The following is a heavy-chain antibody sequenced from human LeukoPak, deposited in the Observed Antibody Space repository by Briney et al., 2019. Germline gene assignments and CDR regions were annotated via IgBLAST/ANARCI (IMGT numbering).Heavy chain of an antibody. D-gene: IGHD6-6*01. CDR3: ASSSSGDDAFDI. CDR1: GFTFSMSW. CDR2: INGDTSEI. V-gene: IGHV3-7*01. J-gene: IGHJ3*02. Sequence: PGGSLRLSCAASGFTFSMSWMTWVRQAPGKGLEWVASINGDTSEIHYVDSVKGRFTISRDNTKDSLYLQMNSLRAEDTAVYYCASSSSGDDAFDIWGQGTMVTVSS.